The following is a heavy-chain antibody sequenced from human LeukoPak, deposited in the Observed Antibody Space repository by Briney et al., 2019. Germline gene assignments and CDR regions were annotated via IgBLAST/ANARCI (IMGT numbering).Heavy chain of an antibody. Sequence: GGSLRLSCAASGFTFSSYGMHWVRQAPGKGLEWVAFIRYDGSNKYYADSVKGRFTISRDNSKNTLYLQMNSLRAEDTAVYYCAKDGRDEQYFQHWGQGTLVTVSS. CDR3: AKDGRDEQYFQH. J-gene: IGHJ1*01. V-gene: IGHV3-30*02. CDR2: IRYDGSNK. CDR1: GFTFSSYG.